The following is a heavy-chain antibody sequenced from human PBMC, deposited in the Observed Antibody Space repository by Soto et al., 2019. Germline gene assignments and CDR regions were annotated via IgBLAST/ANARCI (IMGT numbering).Heavy chain of an antibody. J-gene: IGHJ5*02. CDR1: GYTFTSYY. V-gene: IGHV1-46*01. Sequence: ASVKVSCKASGYTFTSYYMHWVRQAPGQGLEWMGIINPSGGSTSYAQKFRGRVTMTRETSTSTGYMELSSLRSEDTAVYYCAGIAVASKYWFDPWGKGTLV. CDR2: INPSGGST. CDR3: AGIAVASKYWFDP. D-gene: IGHD6-19*01.